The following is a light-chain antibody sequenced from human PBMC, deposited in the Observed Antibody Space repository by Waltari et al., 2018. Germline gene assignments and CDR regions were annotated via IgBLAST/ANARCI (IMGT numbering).Light chain of an antibody. V-gene: IGLV2-14*01. CDR2: EVT. J-gene: IGLJ2*01. Sequence: QSALTQPASVSGSPGQSITISCPGTTRDVGRYNYVSWYQCPPGKAPEHIIYEVTNRPSGVSDRFAGSKSGNTASLSISGLQPEDEADYYCSSFTSIKTPYVVFGGGTKVTVL. CDR1: TRDVGRYNY. CDR3: SSFTSIKTPYVV.